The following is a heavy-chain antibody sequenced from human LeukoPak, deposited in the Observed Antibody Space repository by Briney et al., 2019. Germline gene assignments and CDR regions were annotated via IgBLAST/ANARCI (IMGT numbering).Heavy chain of an antibody. CDR2: ISAYNGKT. CDR1: GGTFSSYA. CDR3: ARTNLDCKSGVCYDY. J-gene: IGHJ4*02. V-gene: IGHV1-18*01. Sequence: ASVKVSCKASGGTFSSYAISWVRQATGQGLEWMGWISAYNGKTYYAQKFQGRVIVTTDTSTSTAYMDLRSLRSDDTAVYYCARTNLDCKSGVCYDYWGQGTPVTVSS. D-gene: IGHD2-8*01.